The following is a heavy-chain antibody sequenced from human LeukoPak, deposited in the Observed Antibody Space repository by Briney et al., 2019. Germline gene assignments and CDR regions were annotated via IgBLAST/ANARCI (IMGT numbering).Heavy chain of an antibody. CDR1: GFSFSDYS. D-gene: IGHD7-27*01. CDR2: ITGTSSTI. J-gene: IGHJ4*02. CDR3: AKDGGLWVSAHWGDS. Sequence: GGSLRLSCAASGFSFSDYSINWFRQAPGKGLEWVSYITGTSSTIYYADSMKGRFAVSRDNSKNTLFLQMNSLRAEDTAVYYCAKDGGLWVSAHWGDSWGRGTLVTVSS. V-gene: IGHV3-48*01.